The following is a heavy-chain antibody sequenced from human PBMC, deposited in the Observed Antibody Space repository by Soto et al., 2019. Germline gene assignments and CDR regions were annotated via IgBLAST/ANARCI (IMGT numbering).Heavy chain of an antibody. CDR3: ARDPNPHWGDAFDI. D-gene: IGHD7-27*01. J-gene: IGHJ3*02. V-gene: IGHV3-30*04. Sequence: GGSLRLSCAASGFTFSSYAMHWVRQAPGKGLEWVAVISYDGSNKYYADSVKGRFTISRDNSKNTLCLQMNSLRAEDTAVYYCARDPNPHWGDAFDIWGQGTMVTVSS. CDR2: ISYDGSNK. CDR1: GFTFSSYA.